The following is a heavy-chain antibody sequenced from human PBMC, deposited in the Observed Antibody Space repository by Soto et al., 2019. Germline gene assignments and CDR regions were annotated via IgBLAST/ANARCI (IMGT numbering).Heavy chain of an antibody. CDR1: GFPFRSYA. J-gene: IGHJ5*02. CDR2: ISGSGGST. D-gene: IGHD2-2*01. Sequence: PGGSLRLSCAASGFPFRSYAMSWVRQAPGKGLEWVSAISGSGGSTYYADSVKGRFTISRDNSKNTLYLQMNSLRAEDTAVYYCAKDQPRREYHLLFSDPWGQGTLVTVSS. CDR3: AKDQPRREYHLLFSDP. V-gene: IGHV3-23*01.